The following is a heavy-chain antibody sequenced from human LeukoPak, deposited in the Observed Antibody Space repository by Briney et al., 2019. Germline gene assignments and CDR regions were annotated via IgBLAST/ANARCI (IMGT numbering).Heavy chain of an antibody. D-gene: IGHD6-19*01. V-gene: IGHV4-39*07. CDR2: IYYNGRT. CDR3: VRDPKSAVAADWFDP. J-gene: IGHJ5*02. CDR1: GGSISSSTYY. Sequence: SETLSLTCTVSGGSISSSTYYWGWIRQPPGKGLEWIGSIYYNGRTYYSPSLKSRVTISIDTSNQFSLRLDSMTAADTAVYYCVRDPKSAVAADWFDPWGQGTLVTVSS.